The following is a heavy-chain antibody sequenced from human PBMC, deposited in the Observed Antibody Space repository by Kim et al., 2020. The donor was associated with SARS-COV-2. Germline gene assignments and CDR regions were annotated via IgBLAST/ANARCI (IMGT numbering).Heavy chain of an antibody. CDR2: IYYTGST. Sequence: SETLSLTCTVSGGSSSSSRYYWGWIRQPPGKGLEWIGSIYYTGSTYYNPSLKTRVTISVDTSKNQFSLNLSSVTAADTAVYYCASILVATGGPDYWGQGTLVTVSA. J-gene: IGHJ4*02. D-gene: IGHD1-26*01. CDR3: ASILVATGGPDY. CDR1: GGSSSSSRYY. V-gene: IGHV4-39*07.